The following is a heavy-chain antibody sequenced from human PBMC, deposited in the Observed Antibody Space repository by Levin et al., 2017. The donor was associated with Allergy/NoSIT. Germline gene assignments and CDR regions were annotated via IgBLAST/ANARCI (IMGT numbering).Heavy chain of an antibody. J-gene: IGHJ4*02. Sequence: PSETLSLTCAVYGGSFSGYYWSWIRQPPGKGLEWIGEINHSGSTNYNPSLKSRVTISVDTSKNQFSLKLSSVTAADTAVYYCARVHGLVTIDYWGQGTLVTVSS. D-gene: IGHD6-6*01. CDR2: INHSGST. V-gene: IGHV4-34*01. CDR1: GGSFSGYY. CDR3: ARVHGLVTIDY.